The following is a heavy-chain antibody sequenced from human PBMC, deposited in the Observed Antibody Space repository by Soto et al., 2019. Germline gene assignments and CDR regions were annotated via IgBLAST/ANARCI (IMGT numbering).Heavy chain of an antibody. Sequence: GSLRLSCAASGFTFSGSAMHWVRQASGKGLEWVGRIRSKANSYATAYAASVKGRFTISRDDSKNTAYLQMNSLKTEDTAVYYCTRLGGSSSENWGQGTLVTVSS. J-gene: IGHJ4*02. CDR3: TRLGGSSSEN. V-gene: IGHV3-73*01. CDR2: IRSKANSYAT. D-gene: IGHD6-6*01. CDR1: GFTFSGSA.